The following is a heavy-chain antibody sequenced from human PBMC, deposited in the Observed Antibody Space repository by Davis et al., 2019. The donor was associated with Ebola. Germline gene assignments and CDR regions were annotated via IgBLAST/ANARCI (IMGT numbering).Heavy chain of an antibody. CDR2: INSDGSIA. J-gene: IGHJ4*02. Sequence: HTGGSLRLSCAASGFTFSSHWMYWVRQAPGKGLVCVSRINSDGSIATYADSVKGRFTISRDNAKNTLYLQMNSLRAEDTAVYYCAKASRQWQQFDYWGQGTLVTVSS. V-gene: IGHV3-74*01. CDR1: GFTFSSHW. CDR3: AKASRQWQQFDY. D-gene: IGHD6-19*01.